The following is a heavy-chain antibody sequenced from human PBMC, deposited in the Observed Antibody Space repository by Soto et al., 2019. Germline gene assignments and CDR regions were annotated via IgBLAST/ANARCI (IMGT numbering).Heavy chain of an antibody. CDR1: GYTFTVYY. D-gene: IGHD1-26*01. V-gene: IGHV1-2*02. J-gene: IGHJ4*02. CDR3: ARDLVKGGGSAGFDY. CDR2: INPKSGGT. Sequence: QVQLVQSGAEVKKPGASVNVSCKASGYTFTVYYMHWVRQAHGQGLEWMGWINPKSGGTMYPQKFQGRVTMTWDTYISTAYMALTRLRSDDTAVYYCARDLVKGGGSAGFDYWGLGTLVTVSS.